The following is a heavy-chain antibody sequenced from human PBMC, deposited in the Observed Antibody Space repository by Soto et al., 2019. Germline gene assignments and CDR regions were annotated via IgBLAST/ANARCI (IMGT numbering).Heavy chain of an antibody. Sequence: GASVKVSCKASGYTFTSYGISWVRQAPGQGLEWMGWISAYNGNTNYAQKLQGRVTMTTDTSTSTAYMELRSLRSDDTAVYYCARGNMMVVDHYYYGMDVWGQGTTVTVSS. CDR3: ARGNMMVVDHYYYGMDV. D-gene: IGHD3-22*01. V-gene: IGHV1-18*01. J-gene: IGHJ6*02. CDR1: GYTFTSYG. CDR2: ISAYNGNT.